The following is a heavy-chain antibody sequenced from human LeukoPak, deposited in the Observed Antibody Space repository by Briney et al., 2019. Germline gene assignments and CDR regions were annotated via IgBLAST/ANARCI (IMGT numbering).Heavy chain of an antibody. V-gene: IGHV3-30*18. CDR1: GFTFDNYA. CDR3: AKRGDSEYFHY. CDR2: ISYDGGNI. Sequence: GGSLRLSCAPSGFTFDNYAMHWVRQAPGKGLEWVALISYDGGNIYYADSVKGRFTISRDNSKNTLSLQMNSLRADDTALYFCAKRGDSEYFHYWGQGTPVTVSS. D-gene: IGHD2-21*01. J-gene: IGHJ1*01.